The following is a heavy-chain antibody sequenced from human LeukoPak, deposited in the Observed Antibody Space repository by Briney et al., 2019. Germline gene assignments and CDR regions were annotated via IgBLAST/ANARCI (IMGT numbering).Heavy chain of an antibody. CDR2: IYTGDNT. D-gene: IGHD2-2*01. J-gene: IGHJ4*02. Sequence: GGSLRLSCAASRISDYMIWVRQAPGTGLEWVSVIYTGDNTYYANSVKGRFTISRDNSQRMLYLQMNSLRAEDTSVYYCASSTSTPGGFDFWGQRTLVTVSS. CDR1: RISDY. CDR3: ASSTSTPGGFDF. V-gene: IGHV3-66*01.